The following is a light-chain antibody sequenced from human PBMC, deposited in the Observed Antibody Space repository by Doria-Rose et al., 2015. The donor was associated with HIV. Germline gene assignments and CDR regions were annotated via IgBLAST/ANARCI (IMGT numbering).Light chain of an antibody. CDR1: QSVSANY. V-gene: IGKV3-20*01. CDR2: GAS. J-gene: IGKJ1*01. Sequence: TQSPGTLSLSPGERATLSCRASQSVSANYLAWYQQRPGQSPRLLIYGASSRANDIPDRLSGSGSGTDFTLTISRLEPEDFAVYYCHQYASSRTFGQGTKVEIK. CDR3: HQYASSRT.